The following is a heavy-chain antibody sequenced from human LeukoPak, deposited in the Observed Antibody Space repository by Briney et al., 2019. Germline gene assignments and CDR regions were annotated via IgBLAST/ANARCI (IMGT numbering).Heavy chain of an antibody. V-gene: IGHV3-48*03. Sequence: QTGGSLRLSCAASGFTFSSYQMNWVRQAPGKGLEWVSYITTSGSTVYYADSVKGRFTISRDNAKNSLYLQMNSLRDEDTAVYYCARDLHYAFDIWGQGTMVTASS. CDR3: ARDLHYAFDI. CDR1: GFTFSSYQ. D-gene: IGHD3-10*01. CDR2: ITTSGSTV. J-gene: IGHJ3*02.